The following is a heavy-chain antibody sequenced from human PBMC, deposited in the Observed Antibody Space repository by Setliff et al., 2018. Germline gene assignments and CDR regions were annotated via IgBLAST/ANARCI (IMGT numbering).Heavy chain of an antibody. D-gene: IGHD3-3*01. CDR3: ARQGDFGS. Sequence: SETLSLTCIVSGESIDSVATGNHYWTWVRQPPGKGLEWIGEIYHSGSINYNPYLKSRVTMSVDKSKNQFSLKLTSVTAADTAVYYCARQGDFGSWGQGTLVTVSS. J-gene: IGHJ5*02. V-gene: IGHV4-4*02. CDR1: GESIDSVATGNHY. CDR2: IYHSGSI.